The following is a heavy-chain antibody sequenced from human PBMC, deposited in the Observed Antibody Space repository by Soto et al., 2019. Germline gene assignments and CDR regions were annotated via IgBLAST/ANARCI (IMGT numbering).Heavy chain of an antibody. D-gene: IGHD3-10*01. CDR3: AITMVRGVTGYYYYGMDV. V-gene: IGHV4-34*01. CDR1: GGSFSGYY. Sequence: QVQLQQWGAGLLKPSETLSLTCAVYGGSFSGYYWSWIRQPPGKGLEWIGEINHSGSTNYNPSLKSRVTISVDTSQNQFSLKLSSVTAADTAAYYCAITMVRGVTGYYYYGMDVWGQGTTVTVSS. CDR2: INHSGST. J-gene: IGHJ6*02.